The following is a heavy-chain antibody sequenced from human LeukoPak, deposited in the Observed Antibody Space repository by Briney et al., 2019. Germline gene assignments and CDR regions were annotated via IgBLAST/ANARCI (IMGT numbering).Heavy chain of an antibody. CDR3: ARVSGYYFDY. V-gene: IGHV3-11*01. J-gene: IGHJ4*02. D-gene: IGHD1-26*01. CDR2: INRSGSIK. CDR1: GFIFSDYY. Sequence: GGSLRLSCAASGFIFSDYYMSWIRQAPGKGLEWGSYINRSGSIKYYADSVKGRFTISRDNAKNSLYLQMNSLRAEDTAVYYCARVSGYYFDYWGQGTLVTVSS.